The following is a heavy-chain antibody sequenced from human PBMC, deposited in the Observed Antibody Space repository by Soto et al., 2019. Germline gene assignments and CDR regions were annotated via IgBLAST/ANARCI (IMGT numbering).Heavy chain of an antibody. D-gene: IGHD2-21*02. CDR1: GFTFSSYG. CDR3: AKESCGGDCYSGPGSFDY. J-gene: IGHJ4*02. CDR2: ISYDGSNK. Sequence: PGGSLRLSCAASGFTFSSYGMHWVRQAPGKGLEWVAVISYDGSNKYYADSVKGRFTFSRDNSKNTLYLQMNSLRAEDTAVYYCAKESCGGDCYSGPGSFDYWGQGTLVTVSS. V-gene: IGHV3-30*18.